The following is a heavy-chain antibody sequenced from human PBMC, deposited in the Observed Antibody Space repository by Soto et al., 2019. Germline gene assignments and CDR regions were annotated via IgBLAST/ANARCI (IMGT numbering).Heavy chain of an antibody. D-gene: IGHD6-19*01. CDR3: AKEGTSGLYYFDY. CDR2: ISGIGDTP. J-gene: IGHJ4*02. V-gene: IGHV3-23*01. CDR1: TFSNYA. Sequence: TFSNYAISWVRQAPGKGLEWVSIISGIGDTPYYADSVKGRFTISRDNSRNTLYLQMNSLRAGDSAKYYCAKEGTSGLYYFDYWGPGTLVTVSS.